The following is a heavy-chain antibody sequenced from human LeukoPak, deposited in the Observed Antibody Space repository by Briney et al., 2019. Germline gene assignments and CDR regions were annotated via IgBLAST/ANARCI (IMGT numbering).Heavy chain of an antibody. V-gene: IGHV3-23*01. J-gene: IGHJ4*02. CDR2: ISESYGPT. CDR3: AKETSGYCSGGTCYSFHYFDY. CDR1: GFSVGAYA. D-gene: IGHD2-15*01. Sequence: PGGSLRLSCAASGFSVGAYAMSWVRQAPGKGLEWVAHISESYGPTCQPDSVKGRFTISRDSPENTLFLQMNSLRAEDTAVYYCAKETSGYCSGGTCYSFHYFDYWGQGIPVTVSS.